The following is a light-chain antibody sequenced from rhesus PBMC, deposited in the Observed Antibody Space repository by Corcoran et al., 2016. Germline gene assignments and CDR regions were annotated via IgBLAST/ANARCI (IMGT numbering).Light chain of an antibody. CDR1: QSISSW. V-gene: IGKV1-22*01. CDR3: QQYSGSPRT. Sequence: DIQMTQSPSSLSASVGDTVTITCRASQSISSWLAWYQQKPGKAPKILIYKASTLQSGVPSRFSGSGSGTAFTLTISSLQSEDLATYYCQQYSGSPRTFGQGTKVEIK. CDR2: KAS. J-gene: IGKJ1*01.